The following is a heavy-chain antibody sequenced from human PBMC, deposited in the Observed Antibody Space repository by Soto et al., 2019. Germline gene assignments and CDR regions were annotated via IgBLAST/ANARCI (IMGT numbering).Heavy chain of an antibody. CDR1: GFSFSSYG. CDR2: IWFDGSNK. J-gene: IGHJ4*02. Sequence: GGSLRLSCAASGFSFSSYGLHWVRQAPGKGLEWVAVIWFDGSNKYYADSVKGRFTISRDNSKYTLYLQMNSLRAEDAAVYYCAREYCSNGVCYNLSDYWGPGTLVTVSS. V-gene: IGHV3-33*01. D-gene: IGHD2-8*01. CDR3: AREYCSNGVCYNLSDY.